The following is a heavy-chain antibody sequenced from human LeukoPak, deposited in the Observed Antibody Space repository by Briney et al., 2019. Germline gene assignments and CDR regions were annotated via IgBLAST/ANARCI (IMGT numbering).Heavy chain of an antibody. CDR2: IYYSGST. CDR3: ARDLSRGFGVVRESNWFDP. Sequence: SETLSLTCTVSGGSISSYYWSWIRQPPGKGLEWIGYIYYSGSTNYNPSLKSQVTISVDTSKNQFSLKLSSVTAADTAVYYCARDLSRGFGVVRESNWFDPWGQGTLVTVSS. J-gene: IGHJ5*02. D-gene: IGHD3-3*01. CDR1: GGSISSYY. V-gene: IGHV4-59*01.